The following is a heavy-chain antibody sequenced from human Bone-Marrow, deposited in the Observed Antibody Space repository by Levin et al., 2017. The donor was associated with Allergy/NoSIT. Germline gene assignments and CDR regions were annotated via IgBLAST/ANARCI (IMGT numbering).Heavy chain of an antibody. Sequence: GGSLRLSCAVSGFTFRDAWLSWVRQAPGKGLEWVARIKSKVDGGTTDYAAPVKGRFTISRDDSKDTFYLDMNTLKTEDTAFYYCTRDPDSTPTAAFDYWGQGALVTVSS. CDR2: IKSKVDGGTT. D-gene: IGHD6-25*01. J-gene: IGHJ4*02. V-gene: IGHV3-15*01. CDR3: TRDPDSTPTAAFDY. CDR1: GFTFRDAW.